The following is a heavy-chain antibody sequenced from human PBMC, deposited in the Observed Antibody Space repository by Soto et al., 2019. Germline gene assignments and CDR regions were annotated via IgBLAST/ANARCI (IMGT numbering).Heavy chain of an antibody. V-gene: IGHV3-23*01. Sequence: GGSLRLSCAASGFNFYNYAMTWVRQAPGKGLEWVSGISGDGTRTYYGDSVKGRFIISRDNSKNTVFLQMNSLRAEDTALYYCVKDLRPNRGWFGPWGQGTRVTVSS. J-gene: IGHJ5*02. D-gene: IGHD3-3*01. CDR1: GFNFYNYA. CDR3: VKDLRPNRGWFGP. CDR2: ISGDGTRT.